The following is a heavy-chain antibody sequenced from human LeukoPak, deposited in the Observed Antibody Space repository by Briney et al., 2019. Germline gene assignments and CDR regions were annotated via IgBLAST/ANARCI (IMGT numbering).Heavy chain of an antibody. J-gene: IGHJ4*02. CDR1: GFTFCSYG. V-gene: IGHV3-30*02. CDR3: AKGGCYGSGSSIY. D-gene: IGHD3-10*01. Sequence: GGSLRLSCAASGFTFCSYGMHWVRQAPGKGLEWVAFIRYDGSNKSYADSVKGRFPISRYNSKNTLYLQMNSLRAEDTAVYYCAKGGCYGSGSSIYWGQGTLFTVSS. CDR2: IRYDGSNK.